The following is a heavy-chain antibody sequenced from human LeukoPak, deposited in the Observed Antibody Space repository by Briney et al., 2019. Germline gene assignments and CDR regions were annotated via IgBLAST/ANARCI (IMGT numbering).Heavy chain of an antibody. D-gene: IGHD1-26*01. CDR3: ARTKYSGTYADY. CDR1: GVTFSRYW. CDR2: ISSDGSTI. J-gene: IGHJ4*02. V-gene: IGHV3-74*01. Sequence: GGSLRLSCAASGVTFSRYWMHWVRQAPGKGLVWVSRISSDGSTITYADSVKGRFTISRDNANNTVYLQMNSLRAEDTAVYYCARTKYSGTYADYWGQGTLVTVSP.